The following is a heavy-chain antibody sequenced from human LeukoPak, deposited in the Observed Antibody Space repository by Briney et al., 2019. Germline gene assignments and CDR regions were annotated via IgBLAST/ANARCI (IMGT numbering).Heavy chain of an antibody. CDR1: GGSISSSSYY. CDR2: IYYSGST. J-gene: IGHJ5*02. Sequence: PSETLSLTCTVSGGSISSSSYYWGWIRQPPGKGPEWIGSIYYSGSTYYNPSLKSRVTISVDTSKNQFSLKLSSVTAADTAVYYCATAQGRCGSCYNWFDPWGQGTLVTVSS. V-gene: IGHV4-39*07. D-gene: IGHD2-15*01. CDR3: ATAQGRCGSCYNWFDP.